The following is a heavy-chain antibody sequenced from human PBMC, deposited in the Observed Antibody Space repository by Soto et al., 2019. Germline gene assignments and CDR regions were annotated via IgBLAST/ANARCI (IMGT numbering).Heavy chain of an antibody. D-gene: IGHD2-2*01. CDR3: ARGRDVLVPAAKDYYGMDV. V-gene: IGHV1-8*01. J-gene: IGHJ6*02. CDR1: GYTFTSYD. Sequence: QVQVVQSGAEVKKPGASVKVSCKASGYTFTSYDINWVRQATGQGLEWMGWMNPNSGNTGYAQKFQGRVTMTRNTSISTAYMELSSLRSEDTAVYYCARGRDVLVPAAKDYYGMDVWGQGTTVTVSS. CDR2: MNPNSGNT.